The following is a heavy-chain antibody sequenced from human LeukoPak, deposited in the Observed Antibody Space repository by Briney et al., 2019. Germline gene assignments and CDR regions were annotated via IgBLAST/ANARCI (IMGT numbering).Heavy chain of an antibody. J-gene: IGHJ6*03. Sequence: PGGSLRLSCAASGFTFSNAWMSWVRQAPGKGLEWIGYIYYTGSTNHNPSLKSRVTISVDTSKNQFSLKLSSVTAADTAVYYCARVVYSGYDFRGAMDVWGKGTTVTVSS. V-gene: IGHV4-59*01. CDR1: GFTFSNAW. CDR2: IYYTGST. D-gene: IGHD5-12*01. CDR3: ARVVYSGYDFRGAMDV.